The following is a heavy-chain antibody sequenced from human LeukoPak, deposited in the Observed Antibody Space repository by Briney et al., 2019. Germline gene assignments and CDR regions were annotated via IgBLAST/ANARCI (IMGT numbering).Heavy chain of an antibody. CDR3: TTYYDSGPSKD. Sequence: GGSLRLSCAASGFTFSTYWMTWVRQAPGKGLEWVANINKNEGEQYYGDSVKGRFTISRDNTKNSLYLQMNSLRAEDTAMYYCTTYYDSGPSKDWGQGTLVTVSS. CDR1: GFTFSTYW. CDR2: INKNEGEQ. V-gene: IGHV3-7*05. D-gene: IGHD3-22*01. J-gene: IGHJ4*02.